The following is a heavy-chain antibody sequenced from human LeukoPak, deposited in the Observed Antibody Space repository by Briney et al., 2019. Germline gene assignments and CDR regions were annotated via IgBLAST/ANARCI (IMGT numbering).Heavy chain of an antibody. CDR3: AREMTTPDDAFDI. D-gene: IGHD4-11*01. CDR2: IRYDGSNK. V-gene: IGHV3-30*02. CDR1: GFTFSSYG. Sequence: GGSLRLSCAASGFTFSSYGMHWVRQAPGKGLEWVAFIRYDGSNKYYADSVKGRFTISRDNSKNILSLQMNSLRAEDTAVYYCAREMTTPDDAFDIWGQGTMVTVSS. J-gene: IGHJ3*02.